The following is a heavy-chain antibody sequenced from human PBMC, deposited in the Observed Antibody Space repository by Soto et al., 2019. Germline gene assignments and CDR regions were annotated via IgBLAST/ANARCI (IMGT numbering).Heavy chain of an antibody. CDR3: AMVDVYVTPSPQDV. CDR2: IDAYNGNT. CDR1: GYRFTSYG. V-gene: IGHV1-18*01. J-gene: IGHJ6*02. D-gene: IGHD3-16*01. Sequence: ASVKVSCKASGYRFTSYGIGWVRQAPGQGLEWMGWIDAYNGNTNYAQNLQGRVTLTTDTSTSTAYMELRSLRSNDTAVYYCAMVDVYVTPSPQDVWGQGTTVTVSS.